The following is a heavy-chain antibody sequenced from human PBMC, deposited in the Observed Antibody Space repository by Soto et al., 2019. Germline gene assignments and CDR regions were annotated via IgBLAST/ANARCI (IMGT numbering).Heavy chain of an antibody. D-gene: IGHD5-18*01. CDR1: GGSFSGYY. CDR2: INHSGIT. J-gene: IGHJ4*02. V-gene: IGHV4-34*01. CDR3: ARGGCGYSDGYFDY. Sequence: QVQLQQWGAGLLKPSETLSLTCAVYGGSFSGYYWSWIRQPPGEGLEWIGEINHSGITNYNPSLKSRVTISVDTSKNHFSLKLSSVTAADTAVYYCARGGCGYSDGYFDYGGQGTPVTVPS.